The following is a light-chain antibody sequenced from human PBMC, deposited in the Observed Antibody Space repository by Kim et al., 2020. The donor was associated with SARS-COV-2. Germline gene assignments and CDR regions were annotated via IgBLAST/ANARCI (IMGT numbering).Light chain of an antibody. CDR1: QSISSY. CDR3: QQSYHTLRT. Sequence: DIQMTQSPSSLSASVGDRVTITCRASQSISSYLNWYQQKPGKAPKLLIYAASSLQSGVPSRFSGSGSGTDFTLTISSLQPEDFATYYCQQSYHTLRTFGQGTKVDIK. V-gene: IGKV1-39*01. J-gene: IGKJ1*01. CDR2: AAS.